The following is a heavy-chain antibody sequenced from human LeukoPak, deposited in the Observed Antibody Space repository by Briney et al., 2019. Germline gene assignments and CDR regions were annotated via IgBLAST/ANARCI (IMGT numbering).Heavy chain of an antibody. CDR3: ARDSRGRFTGWQAGPYFDS. J-gene: IGHJ4*02. Sequence: GASVKVSCKASEDIFSAYALAWVRQAPGQGLEWMGGIIPIFGAVDYAQTFQGRVSITAVQSTNTAYMELRSLRSDDTAVYYCARDSRGRFTGWQAGPYFDSWGQGTLVTVSS. V-gene: IGHV1-69*13. CDR2: IIPIFGAV. D-gene: IGHD3-16*01. CDR1: EDIFSAYA.